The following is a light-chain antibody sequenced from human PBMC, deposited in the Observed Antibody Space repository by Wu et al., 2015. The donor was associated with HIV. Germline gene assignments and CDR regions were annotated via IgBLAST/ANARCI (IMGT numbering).Light chain of an antibody. V-gene: IGKV3-15*01. CDR2: GAS. CDR1: QSVSSN. CDR3: QQYNNWPLT. J-gene: IGKJ4*01. Sequence: EIVMTQSPATLSVSPGERATLSCRASQSVSSNLAWYQQKPGQAPRLLIYGASTRATGIAARFSGSGSGTEFTLTISSMQSEDFAVYYCQQYNNWPLTFGGGTKGGD.